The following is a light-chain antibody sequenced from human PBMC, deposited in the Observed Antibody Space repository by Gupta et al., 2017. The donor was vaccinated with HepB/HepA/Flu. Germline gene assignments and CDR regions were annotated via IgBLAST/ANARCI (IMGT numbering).Light chain of an antibody. CDR1: QSISSC. CDR3: QQYKSNSRT. J-gene: IGKJ1*01. Sequence: DIQMSPSPSTLSASVGDRVTITCRASQSISSCLAWYQQKPGKAPKLLIYKASSLESGVPSRFSGSGSGTEFTLTISSLQPDDFATYYCQQYKSNSRTFGQGTKVEIK. CDR2: KAS. V-gene: IGKV1-5*03.